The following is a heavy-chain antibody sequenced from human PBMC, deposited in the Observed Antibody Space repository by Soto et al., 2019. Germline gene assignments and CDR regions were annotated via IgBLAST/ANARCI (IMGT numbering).Heavy chain of an antibody. CDR2: ASGSGSGT. J-gene: IGHJ4*02. V-gene: IGHV3-23*01. D-gene: IGHD2-21*01. CDR1: GFTFSDYA. CDR3: AKGRPGVAAAPDS. Sequence: GGSLRLSCAASGFTFSDYAMAWVRQAPGKGLEWVSSASGSGSGTYYADSVKGRFTISRDNSKNTLFLHMTNLRAGDTALYFCAKGRPGVAAAPDSWGQGTLVTVSS.